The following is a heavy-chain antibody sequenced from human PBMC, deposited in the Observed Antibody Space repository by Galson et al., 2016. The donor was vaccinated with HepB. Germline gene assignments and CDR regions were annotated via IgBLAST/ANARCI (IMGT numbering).Heavy chain of an antibody. CDR3: AHSENGDFVDY. D-gene: IGHD4-17*01. V-gene: IGHV2-5*02. J-gene: IGHJ4*02. CDR2: IYWDDDK. CDR1: GFSLSTSGVG. Sequence: ALVKPTQTLTLTCTFSGFSLSTSGVGVGWIRQPPGKALEWLALIYWDDDKRYSPSLKRRLTVTKDTSKNLVVLTMSNMNPVDTATYYCAHSENGDFVDYRGQGALVIVSS.